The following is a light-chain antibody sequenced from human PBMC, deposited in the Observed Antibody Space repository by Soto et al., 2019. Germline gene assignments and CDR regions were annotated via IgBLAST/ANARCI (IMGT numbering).Light chain of an antibody. V-gene: IGLV2-14*01. CDR3: SSYTSTDTLYV. CDR1: SSDVGPYNY. CDR2: EVS. Sequence: QSALAQPASVSGSPGQSITISCAVTSSDVGPYNYVSWYQLHPGKAPKLMIFEVSNRPSGVSNRFSGSKSGNTASLTISGLQAEDEADYYCSSYTSTDTLYVFGTGTKVTV. J-gene: IGLJ1*01.